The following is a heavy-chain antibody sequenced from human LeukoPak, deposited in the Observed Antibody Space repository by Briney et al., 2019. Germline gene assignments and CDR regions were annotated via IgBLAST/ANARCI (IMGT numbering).Heavy chain of an antibody. Sequence: SETLSLTCSVSDGSIRTHYWSWIRQSPGQGLEWIGNIYYRGDINYNPSLKGRVIISIDTSKNQFSLKVTSLTAADTAVYYCATNKDWAEADWGQGTLVIVSS. CDR1: DGSIRTHY. D-gene: IGHD3/OR15-3a*01. J-gene: IGHJ4*02. CDR2: IYYRGDI. V-gene: IGHV4-59*11. CDR3: ATNKDWAEAD.